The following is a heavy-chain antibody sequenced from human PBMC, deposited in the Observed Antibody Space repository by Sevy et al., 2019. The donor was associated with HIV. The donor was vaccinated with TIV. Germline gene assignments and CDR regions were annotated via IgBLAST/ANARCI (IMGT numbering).Heavy chain of an antibody. J-gene: IGHJ4*02. D-gene: IGHD2-21*01. CDR1: GLIFSDYY. Sequence: GGSLRLSCAASGLIFSDYYMGWVRQAPGKGLEWVADISSGNTYTNCADSVKGRFTISRDNAKKSLYLQMNTLRAEDTAVYYCARLRVIASAPYYFDYWGQGALVTVSS. V-gene: IGHV3-11*06. CDR3: ARLRVIASAPYYFDY. CDR2: ISSGNTYT.